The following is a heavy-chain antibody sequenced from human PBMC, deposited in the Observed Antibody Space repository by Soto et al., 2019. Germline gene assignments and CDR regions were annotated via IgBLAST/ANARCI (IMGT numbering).Heavy chain of an antibody. Sequence: EVQLVESGGGLVQPRGSLRLSCAVSGFSFSSSWMTWVRQAPGNGLEWLANINLDGTTTNYVDSVKGRFTVSRDNAKKSLFLQMNSLRVEDTAVYYCARDAAFNRFDYWGQGTLVTVSS. D-gene: IGHD6-13*01. J-gene: IGHJ4*02. CDR1: GFSFSSSW. CDR2: INLDGTTT. CDR3: ARDAAFNRFDY. V-gene: IGHV3-7*01.